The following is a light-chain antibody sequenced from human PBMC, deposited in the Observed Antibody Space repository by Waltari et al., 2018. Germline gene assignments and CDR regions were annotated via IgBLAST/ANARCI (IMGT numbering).Light chain of an antibody. CDR3: PQYNIYPRT. J-gene: IGKJ1*01. CDR2: STS. V-gene: IGKV1D-16*01. Sequence: DVQMTQSPSSLSASVGDRVTITCRASHDIGRWLAWFQQQPGEAPKPLIYSTSTLESGVPSRFSGSGSGTDFSLTINNLEPEDFATYFCPQYNIYPRTFGQGTKLEIK. CDR1: HDIGRW.